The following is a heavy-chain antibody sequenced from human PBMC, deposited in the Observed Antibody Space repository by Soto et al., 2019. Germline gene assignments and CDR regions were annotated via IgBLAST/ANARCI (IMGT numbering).Heavy chain of an antibody. Sequence: GASVKVSCKASGYTFTGYYMHWVRQAPGQGLEWMGWINPNSGGTNYAQKFQGRVTMTRDTSISTAYMELSRLRSDDTAVYYCARDLDTDMASKGMDVWGQGTTVTVSS. CDR1: GYTFTGYY. J-gene: IGHJ6*02. V-gene: IGHV1-2*02. CDR3: ARDLDTDMASKGMDV. CDR2: INPNSGGT. D-gene: IGHD5-18*01.